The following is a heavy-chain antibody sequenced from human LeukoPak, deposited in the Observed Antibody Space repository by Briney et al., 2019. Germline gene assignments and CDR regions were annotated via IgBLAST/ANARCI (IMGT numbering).Heavy chain of an antibody. CDR3: GITIFGVAPYYYYMDV. CDR1: GGSISSYY. V-gene: IGHV4-59*08. D-gene: IGHD3-3*01. CDR2: IYYSGST. J-gene: IGHJ6*03. Sequence: SETLSLTCTVSGGSISSYYWSWIRQPPGKGLEWIGYIYYSGSTNYNPSLKSRVTISVDTSKNQFSLKLSSVTAADTAVYYCGITIFGVAPYYYYMDVWGKGTTVTVSS.